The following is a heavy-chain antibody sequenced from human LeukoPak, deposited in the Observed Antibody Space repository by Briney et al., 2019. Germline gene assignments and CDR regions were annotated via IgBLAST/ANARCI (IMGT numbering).Heavy chain of an antibody. CDR3: ARDVRVGLLWFGELYY. Sequence: ASVKVSCKASGYTFTSYGISWVRQAPGQGLEWMGWISAYNGNTNYAQKLQGRVTMTTDTSTSTAYMELRSLRSDDTAVYYCARDVRVGLLWFGELYYWGQGTLVTVSS. J-gene: IGHJ4*02. CDR1: GYTFTSYG. V-gene: IGHV1-18*01. D-gene: IGHD3-10*01. CDR2: ISAYNGNT.